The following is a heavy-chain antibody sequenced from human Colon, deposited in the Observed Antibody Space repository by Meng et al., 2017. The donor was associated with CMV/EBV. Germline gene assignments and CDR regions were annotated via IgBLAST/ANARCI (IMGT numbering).Heavy chain of an antibody. CDR1: GFTFSSYG. V-gene: IGHV3-30*02. Sequence: LSLTCAASGFTFSSYGMHWVRQAPGKGLEWVAFIRYDGSNKYYADSVKGRFTISRDNSKNTLYLQMNSLRAEDTAVYYCAKINGGSGSYFGYFDYWGQGTLVTVSS. CDR3: AKINGGSGSYFGYFDY. CDR2: IRYDGSNK. J-gene: IGHJ4*02. D-gene: IGHD3-10*01.